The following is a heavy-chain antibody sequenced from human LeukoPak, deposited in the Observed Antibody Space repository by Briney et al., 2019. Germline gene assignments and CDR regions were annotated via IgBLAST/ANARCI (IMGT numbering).Heavy chain of an antibody. J-gene: IGHJ4*02. V-gene: IGHV4-61*02. CDR3: ARWVATPRGYFDY. CDR2: IYTSGST. CDR1: GGSISSGSYY. Sequence: SETLSLTCTVSGGSISSGSYYWSWIRQPAGKGLEWIGRIYTSGSTNYNPSLKSRVTISADTSENQFSLKLNSVTAADTAVYYCARWVATPRGYFDYWGQGTLVTVSS. D-gene: IGHD5-12*01.